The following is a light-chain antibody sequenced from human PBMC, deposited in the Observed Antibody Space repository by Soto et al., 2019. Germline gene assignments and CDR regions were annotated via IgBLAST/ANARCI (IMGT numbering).Light chain of an antibody. CDR2: AAS. CDR1: QSVSSSY. J-gene: IGKJ4*01. Sequence: EIVLSQSPGTLSLSPGERATLSCRASQSVSSSYLVWHQQKPGQAPRLLIYAASRRATGIPDRFSGSGSGTDFTLTISRLEPEDFAVDYCQQYGSYPLTFGGGTKVDIK. V-gene: IGKV3-20*01. CDR3: QQYGSYPLT.